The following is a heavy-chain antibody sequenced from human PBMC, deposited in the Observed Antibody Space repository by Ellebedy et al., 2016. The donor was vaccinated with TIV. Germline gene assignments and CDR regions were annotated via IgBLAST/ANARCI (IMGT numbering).Heavy chain of an antibody. CDR3: ARVNDNFFVY. Sequence: ASVKVSCKAPDYRLTSHDFTWVRQAPGQGLEWMGWLNPYSGQTQYAENLKGRVTLTIDKSTSTVYMELRSLRSDDTAIYYCARVNDNFFVYWGQGTLVTVSS. V-gene: IGHV1-18*01. CDR2: LNPYSGQT. CDR1: DYRLTSHD. J-gene: IGHJ4*02.